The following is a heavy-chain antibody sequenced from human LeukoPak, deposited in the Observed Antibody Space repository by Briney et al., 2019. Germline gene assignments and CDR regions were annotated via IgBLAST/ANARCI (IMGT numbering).Heavy chain of an antibody. CDR3: ERDIIPYCGGDCYDNWFDR. CDR2: INSDGSST. Sequence: GGSPRLSCAASGFTFSSYWMNWVRHAPGKGLVWVSRINSDGSSTNYADSVKGRFTISRNNAKNTLYLQMNSLRAEDTAVYYCERDIIPYCGGDCYDNWFDRWGQGTLVTVSS. CDR1: GFTFSSYW. J-gene: IGHJ5*02. D-gene: IGHD2-21*02. V-gene: IGHV3-74*01.